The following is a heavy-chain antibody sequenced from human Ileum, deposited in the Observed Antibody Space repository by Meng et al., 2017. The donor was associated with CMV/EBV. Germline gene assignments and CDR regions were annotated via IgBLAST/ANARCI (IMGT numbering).Heavy chain of an antibody. CDR1: GYSVTSNN. CDR3: ARDGLSGRYFDY. Sequence: KTHGYSVTSNNMMWVRQAPGQGAEWMGWIDTNNGKPTYAKGFTGRFVFSLDTSVNTAYLQISSLKAEDTAVYYCARDGLSGRYFDYWGQGTLVTVSS. D-gene: IGHD1-26*01. J-gene: IGHJ4*02. V-gene: IGHV7-4-1*02. CDR2: IDTNNGKP.